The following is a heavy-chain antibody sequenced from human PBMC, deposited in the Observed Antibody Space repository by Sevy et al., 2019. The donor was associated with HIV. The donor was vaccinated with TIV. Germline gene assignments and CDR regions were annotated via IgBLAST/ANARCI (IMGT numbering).Heavy chain of an antibody. D-gene: IGHD3-10*01. CDR2: IYYSGST. Sequence: SETLSLTCTVSGGSVSSGSYYWSWIRQPPGKGLEWNGYIYYSGSTNYNSSLKSRVTISVDTSKNQFSLKLSSVTAADTAVYYCARDMYYYGSGWFDPWGQGTLVTVSS. V-gene: IGHV4-61*01. J-gene: IGHJ5*02. CDR3: ARDMYYYGSGWFDP. CDR1: GGSVSSGSYY.